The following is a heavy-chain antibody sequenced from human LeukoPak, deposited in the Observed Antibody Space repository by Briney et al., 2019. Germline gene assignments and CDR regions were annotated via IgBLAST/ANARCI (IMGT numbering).Heavy chain of an antibody. CDR3: AKANWVSNADAVW. CDR2: IVGSGGST. Sequence: GGSLRLSCVASGFTFSSSDMGWVRQAPGKGLECVSVIVGSGGSTDYADSVKGRFTISRDLSRNTVYLQLSNLRVEDTAIYYCAKANWVSNADAVWWGQGTQVTVS. V-gene: IGHV3-23*01. D-gene: IGHD1-1*01. CDR1: GFTFSSSD. J-gene: IGHJ4*01.